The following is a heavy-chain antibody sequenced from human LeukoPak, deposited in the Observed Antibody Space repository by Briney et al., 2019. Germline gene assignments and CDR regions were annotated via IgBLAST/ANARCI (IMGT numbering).Heavy chain of an antibody. CDR3: ARVYYQDSGTSYRHLDY. J-gene: IGHJ4*02. V-gene: IGHV3-7*01. CDR2: IKQDESEK. CDR1: GFTFRNYC. Sequence: GRSLRLSCAASGFTFRNYCMTWVRQVPGKGLGWVASIKQDESEKYFLDSVKGRFTISRDNAENSLYLQMNSLRAEDTAVYYCARVYYQDSGTSYRHLDYWGQGTLVTVSS. D-gene: IGHD3-22*01.